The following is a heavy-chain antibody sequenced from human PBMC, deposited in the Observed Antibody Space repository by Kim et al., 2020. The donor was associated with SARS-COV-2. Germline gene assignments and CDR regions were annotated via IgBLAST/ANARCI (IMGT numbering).Heavy chain of an antibody. D-gene: IGHD4-17*01. CDR3: VGPLMTTVVKGGY. CDR2: ISSNGGST. V-gene: IGHV3-64D*09. CDR1: GFTFSSYA. J-gene: IGHJ4*02. Sequence: GGSLRLSCSASGFTFSSYAMHWVRQAPGKGLEYVSAISSNGGSTYYADSVKGRFTISRDNSKNTLYLQMSSLRAEDTAVYYCVGPLMTTVVKGGYWGQGTLVTVSS.